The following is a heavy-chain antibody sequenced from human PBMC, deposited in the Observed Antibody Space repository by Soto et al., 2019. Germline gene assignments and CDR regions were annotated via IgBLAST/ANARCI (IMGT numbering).Heavy chain of an antibody. CDR2: IVYDGSNE. V-gene: IGHV3-30*02. J-gene: IGHJ3*02. CDR1: GFTFSKYV. CDR3: AKESDGFDI. Sequence: LRLFYGASGFTFSKYVMHWVRQAPGKGLEWVAFIVYDGSNELYADSVKGRFTISRDNSKNTLYLQMNSLTAEDKAVYYCAKESDGFDIWGQGTMVNVSS.